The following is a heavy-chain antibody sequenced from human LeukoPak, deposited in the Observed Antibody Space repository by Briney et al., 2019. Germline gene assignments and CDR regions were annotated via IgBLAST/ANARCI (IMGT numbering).Heavy chain of an antibody. Sequence: GASVKVSCKASGYTFTSYGISWVRQAPGQGLEWMGIINPSGGSTSYAQKFQGRVTMTTDTSTSTAYMELRSLRSDDTAVYYCARDGDYGSGSYVYYYYYMDVWGKGTTVTVSS. CDR3: ARDGDYGSGSYVYYYYYMDV. CDR1: GYTFTSYG. D-gene: IGHD3-10*01. CDR2: INPSGGST. V-gene: IGHV1-18*01. J-gene: IGHJ6*03.